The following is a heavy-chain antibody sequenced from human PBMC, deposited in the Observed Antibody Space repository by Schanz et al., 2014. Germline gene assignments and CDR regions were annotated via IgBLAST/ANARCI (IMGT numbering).Heavy chain of an antibody. J-gene: IGHJ4*02. CDR2: INTASGNT. V-gene: IGHV1-3*04. CDR3: AKVAEEGPHMNNWGSAELDF. Sequence: QVQLVQSGAEVKKPGASVKVSCKTSGYTFTDYPINWVRQAPGRRLEWMGWINTASGNTRYSEAFQGRVTMTRDTSAATAYMELSSLPSEATAVYSSAKVAEEGPHMNNWGSAELDFWGQGTLVTVSS. CDR1: GYTFTDYP. D-gene: IGHD3-16*01.